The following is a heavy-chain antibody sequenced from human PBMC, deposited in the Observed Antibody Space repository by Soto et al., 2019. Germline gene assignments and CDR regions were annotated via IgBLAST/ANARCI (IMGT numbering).Heavy chain of an antibody. CDR3: VRGSYADYDP. CDR2: LDPSSTYI. Sequence: EVQLVESGGGLVKPGGSLRLSCAASGFTFSAYTMNWVRQAPGKGLEWVSSLDPSSTYIYYADSVKGRFTLSRDNAKNSLFLRLNSLRADDTALYYCVRGSYADYDPWGQGTLVTVSS. D-gene: IGHD4-17*01. V-gene: IGHV3-21*02. CDR1: GFTFSAYT. J-gene: IGHJ5*02.